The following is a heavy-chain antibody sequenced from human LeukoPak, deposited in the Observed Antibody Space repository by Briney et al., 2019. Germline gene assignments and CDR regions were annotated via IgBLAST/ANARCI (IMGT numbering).Heavy chain of an antibody. D-gene: IGHD6-13*01. V-gene: IGHV3-7*01. CDR1: GFTLSSYW. J-gene: IGHJ4*02. Sequence: GGSLRLSCAASGFTLSSYWMSWVRQAPGKGLEWVANIKYDGSEKDYVDSVKGRFTISRDNAKNSLYLQMNSLRAEGTAVYYCARDIAPAGLFFDYWGQGTLVTVSS. CDR3: ARDIAPAGLFFDY. CDR2: IKYDGSEK.